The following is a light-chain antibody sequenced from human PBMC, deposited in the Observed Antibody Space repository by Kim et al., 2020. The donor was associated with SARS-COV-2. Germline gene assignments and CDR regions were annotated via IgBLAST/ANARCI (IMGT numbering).Light chain of an antibody. CDR3: QQYNDWPPGT. V-gene: IGKV3-15*01. CDR2: STS. J-gene: IGKJ2*01. CDR1: QSVTNY. Sequence: EIVMTQSPALLSVSPGETATLSCRASQSVTNYLALYQQKPGQSPRLLIYSTSTRATGIPARFSGSGSGTDFTLTISSLQSEDFAVYYCQQYNDWPPGTFGQGTKLEI.